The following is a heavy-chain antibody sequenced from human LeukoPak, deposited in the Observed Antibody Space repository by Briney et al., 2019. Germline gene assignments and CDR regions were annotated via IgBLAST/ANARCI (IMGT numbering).Heavy chain of an antibody. CDR3: AREGIGFGPEDYYYYMDV. V-gene: IGHV3-48*03. J-gene: IGHJ6*03. Sequence: GGSLRLSXAASGFTFSSYEMNWVRQAPGKGLEWVSYISSSGSTIYYADSVKGRFTISRDNAKNSLYLQMNSLRAEDTAVYYCAREGIGFGPEDYYYYMDVWGKGTTVTVSS. D-gene: IGHD6-13*01. CDR2: ISSSGSTI. CDR1: GFTFSSYE.